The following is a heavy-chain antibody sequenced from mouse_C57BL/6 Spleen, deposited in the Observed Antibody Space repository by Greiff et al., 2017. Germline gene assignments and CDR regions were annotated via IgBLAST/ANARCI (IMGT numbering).Heavy chain of an antibody. J-gene: IGHJ2*01. D-gene: IGHD2-2*01. V-gene: IGHV1-62-2*01. CDR1: GYTFTEYT. Sequence: VNVVESGAELVKPGASVKLSCKASGYTFTEYTIHWVKQRSGQGLEWIGWFYPGSGSIKYNEKFKDKATLTADKSSSTVYMELSRLTSEDSAVYFCARHEELSSNRRVGYGGGFDYWGQGTTLTVSS. CDR2: FYPGSGSI. CDR3: ARHEELSSNRRVGYGGGFDY.